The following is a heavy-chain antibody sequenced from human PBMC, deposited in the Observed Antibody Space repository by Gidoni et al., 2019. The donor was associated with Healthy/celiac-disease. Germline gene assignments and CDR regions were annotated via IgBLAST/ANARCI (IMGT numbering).Heavy chain of an antibody. V-gene: IGHV3-53*01. CDR3: ARDPSGDWNDYYYGMDV. CDR1: GFTFSSNY. Sequence: EVQLVESGGGLIQPGGSLSISCSAPGFTFSSNYMSWVRQGPGKGREGVSVMYSGGSTYYADSVKGRFTISRDNSKNTLYLQMNSLRAEDTAVYYCARDPSGDWNDYYYGMDVWGQGTTVTVSS. J-gene: IGHJ6*02. D-gene: IGHD1-1*01. CDR2: MYSGGST.